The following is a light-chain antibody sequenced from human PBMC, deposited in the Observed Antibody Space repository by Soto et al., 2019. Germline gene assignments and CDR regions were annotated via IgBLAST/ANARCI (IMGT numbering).Light chain of an antibody. V-gene: IGKV1-5*03. CDR3: QQYNDYPLT. J-gene: IGKJ4*01. CDR2: KAS. Sequence: DIQMTQSASTLSASVGDRVTITCRASQSISSGLAWYQQKPGKAPKLLMYKASNLESGAASRFSGSGSGTEFTLTISSLQPDAFANYHSQQYNDYPLTFGGGTKVETK. CDR1: QSISSG.